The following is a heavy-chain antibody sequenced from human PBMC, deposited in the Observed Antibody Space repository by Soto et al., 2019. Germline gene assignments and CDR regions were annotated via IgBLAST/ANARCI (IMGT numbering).Heavy chain of an antibody. V-gene: IGHV3-74*01. CDR3: ARLGFVGEGDF. Sequence: EVQLAESGGGLIQPGGSLRLSCATSGFTFSRYWIHWVRQSPGEGLVWVSRISGDGVHTDYAESVKGRFTVSRDIAKSTGYLQMNKLRAEDTAIYYCARLGFVGEGDFWGQGILVTVSS. CDR1: GFTFSRYW. D-gene: IGHD3-16*01. J-gene: IGHJ4*02. CDR2: ISGDGVHT.